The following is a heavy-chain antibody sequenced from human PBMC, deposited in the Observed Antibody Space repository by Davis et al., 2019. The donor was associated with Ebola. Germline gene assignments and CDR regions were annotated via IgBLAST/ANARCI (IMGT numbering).Heavy chain of an antibody. CDR3: ARSRLGYYYYGMDV. Sequence: GGSLRLSCAASGFTVSSNYMSCVRQAPGQGLEWVSSISSSSSYIYYADSVNGRLTISRDNAKNSLYLQMNSLIAENTAVYYCARSRLGYYYYGMDVWGQGTTVTVSS. V-gene: IGHV3-21*01. CDR1: GFTVSSNY. D-gene: IGHD3-16*01. J-gene: IGHJ6*02. CDR2: ISSSSSYI.